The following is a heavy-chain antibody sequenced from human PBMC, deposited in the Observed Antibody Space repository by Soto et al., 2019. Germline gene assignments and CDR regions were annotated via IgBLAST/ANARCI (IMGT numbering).Heavy chain of an antibody. J-gene: IGHJ4*02. CDR1: GFTFSSYG. CDR3: ARAGGLLLDY. D-gene: IGHD2-15*01. V-gene: IGHV3-30*03. Sequence: QVQLVESGGGVVQPGRSLRLSCAASGFTFSSYGMHWVRQAPGKGLEWVAVISYDGSNKYYADSVKGRFTISRDNSKNTRYLQMNSLRAEDTAVYYCARAGGLLLDYWGQGTLVTVSS. CDR2: ISYDGSNK.